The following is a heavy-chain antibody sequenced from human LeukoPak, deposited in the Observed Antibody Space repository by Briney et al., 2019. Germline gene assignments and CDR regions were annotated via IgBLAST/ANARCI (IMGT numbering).Heavy chain of an antibody. Sequence: GGSLRLSCAASGFTFSSYWMSWVRQAPGKGLEWVANIKQDGSEKYYVDSVKGRFTISRDNAKNSLYLQMNSLRAGDTAVYYCARGTSSSWSVQGNWFDPWGQGTLVTVSS. CDR2: IKQDGSEK. CDR3: ARGTSSSWSVQGNWFDP. J-gene: IGHJ5*02. CDR1: GFTFSSYW. D-gene: IGHD6-13*01. V-gene: IGHV3-7*01.